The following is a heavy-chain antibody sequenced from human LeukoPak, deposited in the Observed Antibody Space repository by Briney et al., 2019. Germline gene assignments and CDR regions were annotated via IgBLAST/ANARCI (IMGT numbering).Heavy chain of an antibody. V-gene: IGHV1-18*01. Sequence: GASVKVSCKASGYTFTSYGISWVRQAPGQGLEWMGWISAYNGNTNYAQKLQGRVTMTTDTSTSTAYMELRSLRSEDTAVYYCARLMITMVRGVIINWFDPWGQGTLVTVSS. CDR3: ARLMITMVRGVIINWFDP. CDR2: ISAYNGNT. D-gene: IGHD3-10*01. J-gene: IGHJ5*02. CDR1: GYTFTSYG.